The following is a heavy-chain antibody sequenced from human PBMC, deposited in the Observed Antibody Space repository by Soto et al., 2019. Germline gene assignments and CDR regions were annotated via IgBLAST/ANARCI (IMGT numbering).Heavy chain of an antibody. J-gene: IGHJ4*02. V-gene: IGHV4-4*02. D-gene: IGHD1-7*01. CDR1: GGSFTSNNW. CDR3: ASRDPGTSVDY. Sequence: SETLSLTCAVSGGSFTSNNWWTWVRQPPGQGLEWIGEIYRTGSTNYNPSLKSRVTISLDKSENQFSLKVTSLTAADTAVYYCASRDPGTSVDYWGQGTLVSVSS. CDR2: IYRTGST.